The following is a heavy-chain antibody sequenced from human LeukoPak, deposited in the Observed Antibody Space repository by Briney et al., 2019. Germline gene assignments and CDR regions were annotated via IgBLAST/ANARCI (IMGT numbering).Heavy chain of an antibody. CDR1: GFTFSRSA. V-gene: IGHV3-23*01. J-gene: IGHJ4*02. CDR3: AQANYSGSYYFDS. D-gene: IGHD1-26*01. CDR2: FSASRGTT. Sequence: GGSLRLSCAASGFTFSRSAMNWVRQAPGKGLEWVSSFSASRGTTYYADTVKGRFTISRDNSKNTRSVQINSLRAQATGLYYCAQANYSGSYYFDSWGQGTLVTVSS.